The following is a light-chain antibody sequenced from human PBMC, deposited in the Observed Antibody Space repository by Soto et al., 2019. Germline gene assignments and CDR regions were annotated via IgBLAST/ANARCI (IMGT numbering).Light chain of an antibody. CDR2: DAS. CDR1: QSVSSY. V-gene: IGKV3-11*01. CDR3: QRRSNWPPT. Sequence: EIVLTQSPATLSLSPGGRATLSCRASQSVSSYLAWYQQKPGQAPRLLIYDASNRATGIPARFSGSGSGTDFTLTISSLEPEDFAVYYCQRRSNWPPTFGQGTKVDIK. J-gene: IGKJ1*01.